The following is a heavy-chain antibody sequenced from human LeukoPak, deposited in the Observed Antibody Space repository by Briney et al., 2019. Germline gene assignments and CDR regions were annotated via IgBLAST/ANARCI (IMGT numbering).Heavy chain of an antibody. V-gene: IGHV4-31*03. CDR2: IYYSGTT. D-gene: IGHD2-15*01. CDR3: ARAACRRPGYWADDDYGREV. Sequence: SQTLSLTCTVSGDSISSGGSYWSWTRQHPGEGLEWIGYIYYSGTTNYNPSLKSRVTISVDTSKNQFSLKLSSVTAADTAVYYCARAACRRPGYWADDDYGREVWGQGTTVTVS. CDR1: GDSISSGGSY. J-gene: IGHJ6*02.